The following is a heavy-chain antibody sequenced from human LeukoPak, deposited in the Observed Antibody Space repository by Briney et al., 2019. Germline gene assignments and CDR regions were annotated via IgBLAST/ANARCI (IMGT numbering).Heavy chain of an antibody. V-gene: IGHV6-1*01. Sequence: SQTLLLTCAISGDSVSSNSAAWNWIRQSPSRGLEWLGRTYYRSKWYNDYAVSVKSRITINPDTSKNQFSLQLNSVTPEDTAVYYCARGRGWNYSYYYYYYMDVWGKGTTVTVSS. CDR1: GDSVSSNSAA. D-gene: IGHD1-7*01. CDR2: TYYRSKWYN. J-gene: IGHJ6*03. CDR3: ARGRGWNYSYYYYYYMDV.